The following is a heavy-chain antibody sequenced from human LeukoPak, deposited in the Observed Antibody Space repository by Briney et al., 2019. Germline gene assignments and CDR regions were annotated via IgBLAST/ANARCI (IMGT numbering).Heavy chain of an antibody. Sequence: GGSLRLSCAASGFTFSSYSMHWVRQAPGKGLEYVSAISSSGGSTYYANSVKGRFTISRDNSKNTPYLQMGSLRAEDMAVYYCARTYCSSTSCLVDYWGQGTLVTVSS. J-gene: IGHJ4*02. CDR2: ISSSGGST. CDR3: ARTYCSSTSCLVDY. V-gene: IGHV3-64*01. CDR1: GFTFSSYS. D-gene: IGHD2-2*01.